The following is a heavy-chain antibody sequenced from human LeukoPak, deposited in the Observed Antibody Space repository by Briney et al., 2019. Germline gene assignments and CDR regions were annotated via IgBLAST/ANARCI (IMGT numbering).Heavy chain of an antibody. CDR2: IYYSGST. J-gene: IGHJ5*02. D-gene: IGHD2-2*01. V-gene: IGHV4-59*01. CDR1: GGSISSYY. CDR3: ARTLRYCSSTSCYWFDP. Sequence: SETLSLTCTVSGGSISSYYWSWIRQPPGKGLEWIGYIYYSGSTNYNPSLKSRVTISVDTSKNQFSLKLSSVTAADTAVYYCARTLRYCSSTSCYWFDPWGQGTLVTVS.